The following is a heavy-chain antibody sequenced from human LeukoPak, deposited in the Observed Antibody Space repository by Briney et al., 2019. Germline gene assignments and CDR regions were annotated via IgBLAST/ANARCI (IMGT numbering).Heavy chain of an antibody. D-gene: IGHD3-22*01. CDR1: GFTVSSNY. Sequence: PGGSLRLSCAASGFTVSSNYMSWVRQAPGKGLEWVSTIYSGGGSYYVDSVKGRFTVSRDNSKNTLYLQMNSLRAEDTAVYYCAREGMIANAFDIWGQGTMVTVSS. J-gene: IGHJ3*02. V-gene: IGHV3-66*01. CDR2: IYSGGGS. CDR3: AREGMIANAFDI.